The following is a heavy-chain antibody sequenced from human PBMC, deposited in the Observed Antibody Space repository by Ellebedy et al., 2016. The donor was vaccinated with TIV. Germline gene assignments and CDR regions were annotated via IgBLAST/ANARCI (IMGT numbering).Heavy chain of an antibody. CDR3: AITYYYDSNGYTIDY. D-gene: IGHD3-22*01. CDR2: IRSKANSYAT. V-gene: IGHV3-73*01. J-gene: IGHJ4*02. Sequence: GESLKISCAASGSTFSGSAMHWVRQASGKGLEWVGRIRSKANSYATEYTASVNGRFTISKDDSKNTAYLQMNSLETEDTAVYYCAITYYYDSNGYTIDYWGQGTLVTVTS. CDR1: GSTFSGSA.